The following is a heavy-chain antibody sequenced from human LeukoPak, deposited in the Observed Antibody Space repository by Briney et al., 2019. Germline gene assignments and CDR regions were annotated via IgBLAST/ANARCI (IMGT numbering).Heavy chain of an antibody. J-gene: IGHJ4*02. CDR1: GFTFTSYS. V-gene: IGHV3-23*01. CDR3: AKGGKWDVTPFDY. Sequence: GGSLRLSCAASGFTFTSYSMNWVRQAPGKGLEWVSTISGGGGSTYYADPVKGRFTISGDNSHNTLYLQVNSLSPQATAVHYCAKGGKWDVTPFDYWGQGPLVTVSS. CDR2: ISGGGGST. D-gene: IGHD1-26*01.